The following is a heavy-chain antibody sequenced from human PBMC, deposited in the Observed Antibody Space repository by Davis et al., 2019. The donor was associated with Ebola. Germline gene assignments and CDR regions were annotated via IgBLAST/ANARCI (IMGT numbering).Heavy chain of an antibody. D-gene: IGHD6-19*01. Sequence: SETLSLTCAVSGGSISSSNWWSWVRQPPGKGLEWIGEIYHSGSTNYHPSLKRRVTISVDMSKNQFSLKLSSVTAADTAVYYCARARAVAYYYYGMDVWGQGTTVTVSS. CDR3: ARARAVAYYYYGMDV. CDR2: IYHSGST. V-gene: IGHV4-4*02. J-gene: IGHJ6*02. CDR1: GGSISSSNW.